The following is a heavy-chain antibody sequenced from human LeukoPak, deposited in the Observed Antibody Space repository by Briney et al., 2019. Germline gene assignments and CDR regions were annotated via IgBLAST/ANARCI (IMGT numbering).Heavy chain of an antibody. CDR1: GGSISSSSYY. CDR2: IYYSGNT. Sequence: KPSETLSLTYTVSGGSISSSSYYWGWIRQPPGKGLEWIGSIYYSGNTYYKPSLQSRVTISVDTSKNQFSLKTRPVTAADTAVYYCAKMTGSYSHPFDYWGQGTLVTVSS. D-gene: IGHD1-26*01. V-gene: IGHV4-39*01. J-gene: IGHJ4*02. CDR3: AKMTGSYSHPFDY.